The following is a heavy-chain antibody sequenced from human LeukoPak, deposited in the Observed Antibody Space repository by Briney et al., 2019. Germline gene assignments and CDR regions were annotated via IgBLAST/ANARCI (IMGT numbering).Heavy chain of an antibody. CDR3: ARVFWGDGYFDY. Sequence: PSETLSLTRTVSGGSISSGSYYWSWIRQPAGKGLEWIGRIYTSGSTNYNPSLKSRVTISVDTSKNQFSLKLSSVTAADTAVYYCARVFWGDGYFDYWGQGTLVTVSS. D-gene: IGHD5-24*01. V-gene: IGHV4-61*02. CDR1: GGSISSGSYY. J-gene: IGHJ4*02. CDR2: IYTSGST.